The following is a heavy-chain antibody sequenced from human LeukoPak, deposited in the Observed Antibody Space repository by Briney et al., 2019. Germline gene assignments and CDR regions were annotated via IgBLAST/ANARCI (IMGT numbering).Heavy chain of an antibody. J-gene: IGHJ6*03. CDR1: VDSVSSNSAA. D-gene: IGHD2-15*01. V-gene: IGHV6-1*01. Sequence: SQTLSLTCAISVDSVSSNSAAWNWIRQSPSRGLEWLGRTYYRSKWNNDSAVSVKSRITINPDTSKNQFSLKLSSVTAADTAVYYCARDCSGGSCYSGRYYYYYVDVWGKGTTVTVSS. CDR3: ARDCSGGSCYSGRYYYYYVDV. CDR2: TYYRSKWNN.